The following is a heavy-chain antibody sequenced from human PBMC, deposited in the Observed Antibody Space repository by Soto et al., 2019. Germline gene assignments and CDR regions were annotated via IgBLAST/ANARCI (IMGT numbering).Heavy chain of an antibody. CDR3: AKDHDYYDSSGYSRQNYYYYGMDV. Sequence: PGGSLRPSCAASGFTFDDYTMHWVRQAPGKGLEWVSLISWDGGSTYYADSVKGRFTISRDNSKNSLYLQMNSLRTEDTALYYCAKDHDYYDSSGYSRQNYYYYGMDVWGQGT. J-gene: IGHJ6*02. CDR1: GFTFDDYT. CDR2: ISWDGGST. D-gene: IGHD3-22*01. V-gene: IGHV3-43*01.